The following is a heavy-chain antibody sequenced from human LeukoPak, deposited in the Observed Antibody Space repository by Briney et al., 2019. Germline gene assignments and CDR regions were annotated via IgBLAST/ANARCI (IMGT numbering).Heavy chain of an antibody. CDR2: IWYDGSNK. Sequence: GGSLRLSCAASGFTFSSYGMHWVRQAPGKGLEWVAVIWYDGSNKYYADSVKGRFTISRDNSKNTLYLQMNSLRAEDTAVYYCAKSDMDIVVVPAYYFDYWGQGTLVTVSS. V-gene: IGHV3-30*02. CDR3: AKSDMDIVVVPAYYFDY. CDR1: GFTFSSYG. J-gene: IGHJ4*02. D-gene: IGHD2-2*03.